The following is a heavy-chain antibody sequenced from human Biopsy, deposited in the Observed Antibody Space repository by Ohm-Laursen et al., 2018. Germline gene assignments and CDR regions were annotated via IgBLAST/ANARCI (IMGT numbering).Heavy chain of an antibody. CDR2: VYSNGST. CDR1: SGSISGYY. CDR3: ARGIAVVRSLDV. J-gene: IGHJ6*02. D-gene: IGHD5-18*01. Sequence: GTLSLTCPVSSGSISGYYWTWIRQAPGKGLEFIGYVYSNGSTNYNPSLKSRATISLDTSRNQVSLRLSSVTAADTAVYYCARGIAVVRSLDVWGQGTTVAVSS. V-gene: IGHV4-59*08.